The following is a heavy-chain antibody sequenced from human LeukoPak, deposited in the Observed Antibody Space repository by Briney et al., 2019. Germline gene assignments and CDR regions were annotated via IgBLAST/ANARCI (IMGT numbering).Heavy chain of an antibody. V-gene: IGHV1-2*02. CDR2: INPNSGGT. CDR1: GYTFTGYY. J-gene: IGHJ3*02. D-gene: IGHD6-19*01. Sequence: GASVKVSCKASGYTFTGYYMHWVRQAPGQGLEWMGWINPNSGGTNYAQKFQGRVTMTRDTSISTAYMELSRLRSDDTAVYYCARSYSSGWNRLYGAFDIWGQGTMVTVSS. CDR3: ARSYSSGWNRLYGAFDI.